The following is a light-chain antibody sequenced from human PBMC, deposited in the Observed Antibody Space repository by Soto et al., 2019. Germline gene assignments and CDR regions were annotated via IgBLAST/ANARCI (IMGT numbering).Light chain of an antibody. J-gene: IGKJ1*01. CDR3: QQYNNWPT. CDR1: QSVSSN. V-gene: IGKV3-15*01. Sequence: EIVMTQSPVTLSVSPGERATLSCRASQSVSSNLAWYQQKPGQAPRLLIYGASTRATGSTDRFSGSVSGTEFTLTISSLQAEDFAVYYCQQYNNWPTCGQGTKVEIK. CDR2: GAS.